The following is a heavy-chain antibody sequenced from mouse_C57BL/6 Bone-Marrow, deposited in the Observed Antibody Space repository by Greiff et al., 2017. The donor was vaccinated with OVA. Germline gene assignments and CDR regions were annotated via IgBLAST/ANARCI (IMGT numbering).Heavy chain of an antibody. Sequence: EVQLQQSGAELVKPGASVKLSCTASGFNIKDYYMHWVKQRTEQGLEWIGRIDPEDGETKYAPKFQGKATITADTSSNTADLQLSSLTSEDTAVYYCARFYYYGSRGAWIAYWGQGTLVTVSA. J-gene: IGHJ3*01. CDR1: GFNIKDYY. CDR3: ARFYYYGSRGAWIAY. V-gene: IGHV14-2*01. CDR2: IDPEDGET. D-gene: IGHD1-1*01.